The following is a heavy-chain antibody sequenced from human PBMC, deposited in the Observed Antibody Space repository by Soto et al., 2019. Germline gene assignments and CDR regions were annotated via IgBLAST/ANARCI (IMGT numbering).Heavy chain of an antibody. CDR1: GYTFTSYD. CDR2: MNPNSGNT. J-gene: IGHJ4*02. V-gene: IGHV1-8*01. D-gene: IGHD3-10*01. Sequence: GASVKVSCKASGYTFTSYDINWVRQATGQGLEWMGWMNPNSGNTGYAQKFQGRVTMTRYTSISTAYMELSSLRSEDTAVYYCARGLRLRTVRGVIVYWGQGTLVTVSS. CDR3: ARGLRLRTVRGVIVY.